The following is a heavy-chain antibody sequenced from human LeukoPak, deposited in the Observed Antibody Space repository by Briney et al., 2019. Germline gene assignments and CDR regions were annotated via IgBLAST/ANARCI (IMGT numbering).Heavy chain of an antibody. CDR2: INPNSGGT. CDR3: ARDGYQYYDILTGYYYYYGMDV. J-gene: IGHJ6*02. D-gene: IGHD3-9*01. CDR1: GYTFTSYY. V-gene: IGHV1-2*02. Sequence: ASVKVSCKASGYTFTSYYMHWARQAPGQGLEWMGWINPNSGGTNYAQKFQGRVTMTRDTSISTAYMELSRLRSDDTAVYYCARDGYQYYDILTGYYYYYGMDVWGQGTTVTVSS.